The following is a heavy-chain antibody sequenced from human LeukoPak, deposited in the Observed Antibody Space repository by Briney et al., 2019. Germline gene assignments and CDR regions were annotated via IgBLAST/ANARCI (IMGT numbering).Heavy chain of an antibody. CDR1: GFTFSSYG. D-gene: IGHD2-15*01. CDR2: IWYDGSNK. Sequence: GGSLRLSCAASGFTFSSYGMHWVRQAPGKGLEWVAVIWYDGSNKYYADSVKGRFTISRDNSKNTLYLQMNSLRAEDTAVYYCARGDCSGGSWYGFDYWGQGTLVTVSS. CDR3: ARGDCSGGSWYGFDY. J-gene: IGHJ4*02. V-gene: IGHV3-33*01.